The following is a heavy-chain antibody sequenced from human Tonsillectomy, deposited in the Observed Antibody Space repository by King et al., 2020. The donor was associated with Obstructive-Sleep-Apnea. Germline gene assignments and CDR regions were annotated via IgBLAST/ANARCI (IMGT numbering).Heavy chain of an antibody. CDR1: EFTFSDYT. D-gene: IGHD3-3*02. CDR2: ISYDGITE. J-gene: IGHJ4*02. V-gene: IGHV3-30*04. Sequence: QLVQSGGGVVQPGRSLRLSCAASEFTFSDYTMHWVRQAPGKGLEWVAVISYDGITEYYADSVKGRLTISRDNSKNTLYLQMNTLRAEDTALYYCAREIRSRNSYWGQGTLVTVSS. CDR3: AREIRSRNSY.